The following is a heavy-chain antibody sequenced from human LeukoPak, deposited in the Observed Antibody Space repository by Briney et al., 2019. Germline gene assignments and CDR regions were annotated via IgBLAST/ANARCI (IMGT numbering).Heavy chain of an antibody. Sequence: ASVKVSCKASGYTFTNYYMHWVRQAPGQGLEWMGIINPSGGSTSYAQKFQGRVTMTRDMSTSTVYMELSSLRSEDTAVYYCARDRQAVAGTGNWFDPWGQGTLVTVSS. J-gene: IGHJ5*02. D-gene: IGHD6-19*01. CDR1: GYTFTNYY. CDR2: INPSGGST. CDR3: ARDRQAVAGTGNWFDP. V-gene: IGHV1-46*01.